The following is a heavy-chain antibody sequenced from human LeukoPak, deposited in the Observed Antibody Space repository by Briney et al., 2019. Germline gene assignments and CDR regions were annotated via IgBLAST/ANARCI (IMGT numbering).Heavy chain of an antibody. Sequence: ASVKVSCKASGYTFTSYYMHWVRQAPGQGLEWMGIINPSGGSTSYAQKFQGRVTMTRDMSTSTVYMELSSLRSEDTAVYYCANTPPTYYYDSIVVGFDYWGQGTLVTVSS. D-gene: IGHD3-22*01. CDR3: ANTPPTYYYDSIVVGFDY. CDR1: GYTFTSYY. V-gene: IGHV1-46*01. CDR2: INPSGGST. J-gene: IGHJ4*02.